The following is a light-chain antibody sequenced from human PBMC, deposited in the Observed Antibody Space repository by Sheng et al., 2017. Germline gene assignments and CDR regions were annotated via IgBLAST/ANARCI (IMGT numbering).Light chain of an antibody. CDR3: QQRTSWPPAPT. Sequence: EVVLTQSPATLSLSPGERATLSCRASQSVGKYLAWYQQKSGQAPRLLIFDASSRATGIPARFSGSGSGTDFTLTISSVEPEDFAVYFCQQRTSWPPAPTFGGGTKVEIK. CDR2: DAS. V-gene: IGKV3-11*01. J-gene: IGKJ4*01. CDR1: QSVGKY.